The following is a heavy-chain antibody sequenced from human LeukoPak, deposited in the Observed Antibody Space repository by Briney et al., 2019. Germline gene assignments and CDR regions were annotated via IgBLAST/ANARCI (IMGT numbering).Heavy chain of an antibody. CDR2: IYYSGST. CDR3: ARGGLGGITAYSNYLFDY. Sequence: SETLSLTCTVSGGSISSYYWSWIRQPPGKGLEWIGYIYYSGSTNYNPSLKSRVTILIDTSKNQFSLNLTSVTAADTAVYYCARGGLGGITAYSNYLFDYWGQGTLVTVSS. J-gene: IGHJ4*02. V-gene: IGHV4-59*08. D-gene: IGHD4-11*01. CDR1: GGSISSYY.